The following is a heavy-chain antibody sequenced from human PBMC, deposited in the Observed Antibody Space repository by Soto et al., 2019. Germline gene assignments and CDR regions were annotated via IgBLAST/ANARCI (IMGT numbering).Heavy chain of an antibody. CDR2: IYYSGST. CDR1: GGSISSGDYY. V-gene: IGHV4-30-4*02. CDR3: ARDLWGYCGTDCYPLDV. Sequence: TPETLSLTCTVAGGSISSGDYYRSWIRKPPGKGLEWIGYIYYSGSTYYNPPFKSRVTISVDTSKNQFSLKLNSVTAADTAVYYCARDLWGYCGTDCYPLDVWGQGTTVTVSS. D-gene: IGHD2-21*02. J-gene: IGHJ6*02.